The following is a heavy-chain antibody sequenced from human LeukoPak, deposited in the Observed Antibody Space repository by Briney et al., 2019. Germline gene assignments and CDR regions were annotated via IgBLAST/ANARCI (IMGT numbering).Heavy chain of an antibody. CDR2: INPNSGYT. V-gene: IGHV1-2*02. J-gene: IGHJ4*02. D-gene: IGHD6-19*01. Sequence: ASVTVSYKASGYTFTDYHMHGVRQAPGQGLEWMGWINPNSGYTHYAQKFHGRITMTRATSISTAYMELSRLRSDDTAVYYCARGRAVAATGSPFDNWGQGTLVTVSS. CDR1: GYTFTDYH. CDR3: ARGRAVAATGSPFDN.